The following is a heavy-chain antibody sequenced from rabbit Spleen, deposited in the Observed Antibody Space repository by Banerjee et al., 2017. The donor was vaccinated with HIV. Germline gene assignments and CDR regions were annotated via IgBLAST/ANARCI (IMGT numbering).Heavy chain of an antibody. CDR2: IDAGSGNT. CDR1: GFSFSSSCW. CDR3: ARDTGTSFSTYGMDL. J-gene: IGHJ6*01. D-gene: IGHD8-1*01. V-gene: IGHV1S45*01. Sequence: QEQVVESGGGLVKPGASLTLTCTASGFSFSSSCWSCWVRQAPGKGLEWIACIDAGSGNTYYASWAKGRFTISKTSSTTVTLQMTSLTAADTATYFCARDTGTSFSTYGMDLWGPGTLVTVS.